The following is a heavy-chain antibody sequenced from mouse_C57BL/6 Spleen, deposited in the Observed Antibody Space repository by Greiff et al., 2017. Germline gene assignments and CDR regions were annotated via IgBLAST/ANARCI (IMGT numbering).Heavy chain of an antibody. J-gene: IGHJ4*01. D-gene: IGHD1-1*01. Sequence: EVKLMESGGDLVKPGGSLKLSCAASGFTFSSYGMSWVRQTPDKRLEWVATISSGGSYTYYPDSVKGRFTISRDNAKNTLYLQMSSLKSEDTAMYYCARLITTVVANYYAMDYWGQGTSVTVSS. CDR2: ISSGGSYT. CDR1: GFTFSSYG. CDR3: ARLITTVVANYYAMDY. V-gene: IGHV5-6*01.